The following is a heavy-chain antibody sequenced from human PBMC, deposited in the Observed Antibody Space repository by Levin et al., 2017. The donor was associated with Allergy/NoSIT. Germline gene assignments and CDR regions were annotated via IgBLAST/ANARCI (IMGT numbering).Heavy chain of an antibody. V-gene: IGHV3-30*03. Sequence: GGSLRLSCAASGFTFSSYGMHWVRQAPGKGLEWVAVISYDGSNEYYAKSVKGRFTISRDNSKDTLYLQMNSLRTDDTAVYYCATGVREGYCSGGSCYSRRSKYFQHWGQGTLVTVSS. J-gene: IGHJ1*01. CDR3: ATGVREGYCSGGSCYSRRSKYFQH. D-gene: IGHD2-15*01. CDR2: ISYDGSNE. CDR1: GFTFSSYG.